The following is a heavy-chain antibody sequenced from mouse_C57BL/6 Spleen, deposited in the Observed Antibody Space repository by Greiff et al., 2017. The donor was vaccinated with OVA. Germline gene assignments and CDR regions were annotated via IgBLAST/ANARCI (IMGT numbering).Heavy chain of an antibody. CDR3: ARCYDYGAYYFDY. V-gene: IGHV3-6*01. CDR2: ISYDGSN. J-gene: IGHJ2*01. CDR1: GYSITSGYY. Sequence: VQLKQSGPGLVKPSQSLSLTCSVTGYSITSGYYWNWIRQFPGNKLEWMGYISYDGSNNYNPSLKNRISITRDTSKNQFFLKLNSVTTEDTATYYCARCYDYGAYYFDYWGQGTTLTVSS. D-gene: IGHD2-4*01.